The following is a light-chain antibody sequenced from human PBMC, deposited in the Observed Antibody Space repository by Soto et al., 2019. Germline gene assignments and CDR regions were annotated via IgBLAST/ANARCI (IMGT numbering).Light chain of an antibody. J-gene: IGLJ1*01. Sequence: QSVLTQPASVSGSPGQSITISCTGTSGDVGYYNYVSWYQQHPGKAPKLLIFEVTNRPSGVSNRFSGSKSGNTASLTISGLQAEDEADYYCNSFTNTSTRFVFGSGTKVTVL. CDR2: EVT. CDR3: NSFTNTSTRFV. CDR1: SGDVGYYNY. V-gene: IGLV2-14*01.